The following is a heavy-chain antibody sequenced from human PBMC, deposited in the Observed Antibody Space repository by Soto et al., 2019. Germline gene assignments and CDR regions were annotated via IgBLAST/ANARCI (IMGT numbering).Heavy chain of an antibody. V-gene: IGHV1-3*04. D-gene: IGHD3-16*01. CDR1: GYIFTDYA. CDR3: ARDRSLGVTN. CDR2: INTGTDKT. J-gene: IGHJ4*02. Sequence: ASVKVSCKASGYIFTDYAIHWVRQAPGQRLEWMGWINTGTDKTEYSQTFQGRVTFTRDTSANTAYMELSSLRSEDTAVDYCARDRSLGVTNWGKGTQVTVSS.